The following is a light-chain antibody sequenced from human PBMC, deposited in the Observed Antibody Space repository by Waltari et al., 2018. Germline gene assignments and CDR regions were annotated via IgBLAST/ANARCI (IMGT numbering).Light chain of an antibody. Sequence: QSALTQPASVSGSPGQSTPISCTGTSSHVGGYNYVSWYQQHPGKAPKLTIYEVSNRASGVSNRFSGSKSGNTASLTISGLQAEDEADYYCTSYTSSSTLVFGTGTKVTVL. CDR3: TSYTSSSTLV. V-gene: IGLV2-14*01. CDR2: EVS. J-gene: IGLJ1*01. CDR1: SSHVGGYNY.